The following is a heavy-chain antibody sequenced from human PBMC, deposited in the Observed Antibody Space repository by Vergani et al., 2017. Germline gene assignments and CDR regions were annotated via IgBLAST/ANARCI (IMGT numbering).Heavy chain of an antibody. V-gene: IGHV4-61*01. D-gene: IGHD1-26*01. CDR1: GGSISSGSYY. Sequence: QVQLQESGPGLVKPSQTLSLTCTVSGGSISSGSYYWSWIRQPPGKGLEWIGYIYYSGSTNYNPSLKSRVTISVDTSKNQFSLKLSSVTAADTAVYYCARHERWELRFDYWGQGTLVTVSS. CDR2: IYYSGST. J-gene: IGHJ4*02. CDR3: ARHERWELRFDY.